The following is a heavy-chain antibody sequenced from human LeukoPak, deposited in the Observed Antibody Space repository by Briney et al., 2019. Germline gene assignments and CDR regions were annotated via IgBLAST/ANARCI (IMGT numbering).Heavy chain of an antibody. Sequence: PGGSLRLSCAASGFTVSSNYMSWVRQAPGKGLEWVSVIYSGGSTYYADSVKARFTISRDNSKNTLYLQMNSLRAEDTAVYYCARAGWLQELTDYWGQRTLVTVSS. V-gene: IGHV3-66*01. D-gene: IGHD5-24*01. CDR1: GFTVSSNY. J-gene: IGHJ4*02. CDR2: IYSGGST. CDR3: ARAGWLQELTDY.